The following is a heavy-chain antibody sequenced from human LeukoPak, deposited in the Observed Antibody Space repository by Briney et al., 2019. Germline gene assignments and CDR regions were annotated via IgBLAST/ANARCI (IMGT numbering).Heavy chain of an antibody. D-gene: IGHD3-22*01. CDR1: GGSISSYY. V-gene: IGHV4-59*08. CDR2: IYYSGST. J-gene: IGHJ5*02. CDR3: ARHVSSGYQSNWFDP. Sequence: SETLSLTCTVSGGSISSYYWSWIRQPPGKGLEWIGYIYYSGSTNYNPSLKSRVTISVDTSKNQFSLKLSSVTAADTAVYYCARHVSSGYQSNWFDPWGQGTLVAVSS.